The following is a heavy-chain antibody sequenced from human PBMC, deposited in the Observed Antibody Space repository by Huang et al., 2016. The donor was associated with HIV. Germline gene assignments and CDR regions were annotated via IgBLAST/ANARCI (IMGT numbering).Heavy chain of an antibody. CDR2: SNAATGKP. Sequence: QVQLVQSGSELKKPGASVKVSCKASGYTFTNYGVHWVRKAPGQGLEWMELSNAATGKPSDAQGLTGRFVFSLDTSVNTAYLQISSLKAADSAIYYCVRVRRVMDTYCVADCSTLEAFDIWGQGTVVTVSA. J-gene: IGHJ3*02. CDR3: VRVRRVMDTYCVADCSTLEAFDI. CDR1: GYTFTNYG. D-gene: IGHD2-21*02. V-gene: IGHV7-4-1*02.